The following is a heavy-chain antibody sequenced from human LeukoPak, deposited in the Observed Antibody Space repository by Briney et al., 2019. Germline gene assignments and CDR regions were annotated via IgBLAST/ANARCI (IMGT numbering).Heavy chain of an antibody. J-gene: IGHJ3*02. D-gene: IGHD3-16*01. CDR1: GFTFSSYG. CDR2: ISYDGSNK. V-gene: IGHV3-30*03. CDR3: ARLGDGRRGASDI. Sequence: GGSLRLSCAASGFTFSSYGMHWVRQAPGKGLEWVAVISYDGSNKYYADSVKGRFTISRDNSKNTLYLQMNSLRAEDTAVYYCARLGDGRRGASDIWSQGTMVTVSS.